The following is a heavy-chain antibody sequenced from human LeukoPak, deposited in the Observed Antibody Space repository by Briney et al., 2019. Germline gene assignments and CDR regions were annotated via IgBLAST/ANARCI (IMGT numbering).Heavy chain of an antibody. D-gene: IGHD6-6*01. V-gene: IGHV1-2*02. CDR1: GYTFTGYY. CDR2: INPNSGGT. J-gene: IGHJ4*02. Sequence: ASVKVSCKASGYTFTGYYMHWVRQAPGQGLEWMGWINPNSGGTNYAQKFQGRVTMTRDTSISTAYMELSRLKSDDTAVYYCARDRPPGYSSSLTFDYWGQGTLVTVSS. CDR3: ARDRPPGYSSSLTFDY.